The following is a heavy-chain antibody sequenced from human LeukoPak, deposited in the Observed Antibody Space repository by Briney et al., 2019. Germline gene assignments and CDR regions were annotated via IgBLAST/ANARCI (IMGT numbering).Heavy chain of an antibody. V-gene: IGHV3-7*01. J-gene: IGHJ5*02. Sequence: GGSLRLSCEASGFSFSNYCMEWVRQAPGRGLEGVAYIKQDGSEKFYVDSVKGRFTVSRDNARNSLYLQLNSLRDEDTAVYYCARDGGDFWSGYLNWFDPWGQGTLVTVSS. D-gene: IGHD3-3*01. CDR3: ARDGGDFWSGYLNWFDP. CDR2: IKQDGSEK. CDR1: GFSFSNYC.